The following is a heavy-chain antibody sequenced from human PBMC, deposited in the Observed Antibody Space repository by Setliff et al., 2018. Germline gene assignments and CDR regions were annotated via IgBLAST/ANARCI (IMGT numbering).Heavy chain of an antibody. CDR3: VRPGGTTVVARHFDY. J-gene: IGHJ4*01. V-gene: IGHV4-39*01. D-gene: IGHD2-15*01. CDR2: ISYSGTP. CDR1: DDSFTSSRYY. Sequence: SETLSLTCTVSDDSFTSSRYYWGLIRQAPGSGLEWIGSISYSGTPYYNESVESRVTISIDTSRNQFSLELRSVTVADTATYYCVRPGGTTVVARHFDYWGSGILVTVSS.